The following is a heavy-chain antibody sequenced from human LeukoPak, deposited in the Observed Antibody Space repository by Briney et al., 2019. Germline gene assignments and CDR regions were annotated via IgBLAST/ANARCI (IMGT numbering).Heavy chain of an antibody. V-gene: IGHV4-38-2*01. J-gene: IGHJ4*02. Sequence: SETLSPTCAVSGYSISSGYYWGWIRQPPGKGLEWIGSIYYSGSTYYNPSLKSRVTISVDTSKNQFSLKLSSVTAADTAVYYCARQGFDYGEIFDYWGQGTLVTVSS. CDR2: IYYSGST. CDR1: GYSISSGYY. D-gene: IGHD4-17*01. CDR3: ARQGFDYGEIFDY.